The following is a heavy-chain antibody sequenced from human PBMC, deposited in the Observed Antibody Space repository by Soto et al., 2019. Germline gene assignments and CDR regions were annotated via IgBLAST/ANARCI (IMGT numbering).Heavy chain of an antibody. CDR1: GLTFSSYA. CDR2: ISGSGCST. D-gene: IGHD1-20*01. Sequence: GGSLRLSCAAAGLTFSSYAMSWVRQAPGKVLEWVSAISGSGCSTYYADSVKGRVTISRDNSKNTLYLQINDQRAEDTAVYYGARIAGTLVDNWGQGTLVTVSS. V-gene: IGHV3-23*01. J-gene: IGHJ4*02. CDR3: ARIAGTLVDN.